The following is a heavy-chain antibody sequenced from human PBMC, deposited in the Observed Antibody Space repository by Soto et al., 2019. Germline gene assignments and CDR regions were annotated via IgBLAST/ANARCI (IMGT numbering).Heavy chain of an antibody. CDR3: NAHNEIWGAHTPL. CDR2: LKSKADGETT. Sequence: EVQLVESGGGLVKPGGSLGLSCAASGLTFKNVWMHWVRHAPGKGPEWVGRLKSKADGETTDYTEPVTGRFTISVEDSKNTLYLQTNSLNTEDTAVYYCNAHNEIWGAHTPLWGQGPLVTVSS. V-gene: IGHV3-15*07. CDR1: GLTFKNVW. J-gene: IGHJ4*02. D-gene: IGHD3-16*01.